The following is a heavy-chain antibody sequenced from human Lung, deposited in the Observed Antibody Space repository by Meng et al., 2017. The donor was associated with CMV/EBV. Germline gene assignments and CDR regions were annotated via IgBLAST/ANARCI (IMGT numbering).Heavy chain of an antibody. V-gene: IGHV3-23*03. CDR2: MYSGGSST. J-gene: IGHJ4*01. D-gene: IGHD2-2*01. Sequence: GGSLRLSCAASGFTFSRYGMSWVRQAPGKGLEWVSVMYSGGSSTFYADSVQGRFTISRDESKNTLYLQMNSLRAEDTDLYYCAKCSSTSCRYVDDWGQGXLVTVSS. CDR3: AKCSSTSCRYVDD. CDR1: GFTFSRYG.